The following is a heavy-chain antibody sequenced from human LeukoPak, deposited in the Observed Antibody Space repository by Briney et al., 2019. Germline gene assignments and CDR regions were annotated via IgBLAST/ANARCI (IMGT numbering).Heavy chain of an antibody. D-gene: IGHD6-19*01. V-gene: IGHV4-59*01. CDR2: IYYSGST. Sequence: SETLSLTCTVSGGSISSYYWSWIRQPPGKGLEWIGYIYYSGSTNYNPSLKSRVTISVDTSKNQFSLKLSSVTAADTAVYYCARGAVAGGRWFDHWAQGTLVTVSS. J-gene: IGHJ5*02. CDR1: GGSISSYY. CDR3: ARGAVAGGRWFDH.